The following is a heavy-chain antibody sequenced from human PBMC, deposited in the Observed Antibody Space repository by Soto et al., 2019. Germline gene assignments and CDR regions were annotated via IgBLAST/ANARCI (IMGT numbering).Heavy chain of an antibody. CDR2: FSGGSGFT. J-gene: IGHJ6*02. CDR3: AKGATSLDV. D-gene: IGHD3-16*01. CDR1: GFTFSSSG. Sequence: EVQVLESGGDLVQPGGSLRLSCAASGFTFSSSGVSWVRQAPGKGLEWVPGFSGGSGFTYYADSVKGRFSISRDNSKNTVFLQMDSLRAEDTALYYCAKGATSLDVWGQGTTVTVSS. V-gene: IGHV3-23*01.